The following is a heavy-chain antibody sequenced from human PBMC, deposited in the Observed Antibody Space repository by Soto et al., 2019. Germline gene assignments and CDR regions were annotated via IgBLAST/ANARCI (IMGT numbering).Heavy chain of an antibody. CDR3: ARQTTIVAPYYFDY. Sequence: SETLSLTCTVSGGSISSGLYYWNWIRQHPGKGLEWIGYISYSGSTYYNPSLKSRVTISVDTSKNQFSLRLSSVTAADTAMYYCARQTTIVAPYYFDYWGQGTLVTVSS. CDR1: GGSISSGLYY. V-gene: IGHV4-31*03. D-gene: IGHD2-15*01. J-gene: IGHJ4*02. CDR2: ISYSGST.